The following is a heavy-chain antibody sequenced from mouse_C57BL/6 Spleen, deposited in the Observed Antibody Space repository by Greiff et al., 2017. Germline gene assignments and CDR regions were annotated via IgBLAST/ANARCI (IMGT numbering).Heavy chain of an antibody. CDR3: ARWITTVRYFDV. Sequence: VQLQQSGAELVKPGASVKISCKASGYAFSSYWMNWVKQRPGKGLEWIGQIYPGDGDTNYNGKFKGKATLTADKSSSTAYMQLSSLTSEDSAVYCCARWITTVRYFDVWGTGTTVTVSS. D-gene: IGHD1-1*01. CDR2: IYPGDGDT. CDR1: GYAFSSYW. V-gene: IGHV1-80*01. J-gene: IGHJ1*03.